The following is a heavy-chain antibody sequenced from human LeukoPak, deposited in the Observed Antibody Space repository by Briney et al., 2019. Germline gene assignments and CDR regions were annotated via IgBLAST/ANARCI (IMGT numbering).Heavy chain of an antibody. D-gene: IGHD2-21*02. CDR1: GGSISSSTYY. CDR2: KYYSGNS. V-gene: IGHV4-39*01. J-gene: IGHJ4*02. Sequence: SETLSLTCTVSGGSISSSTYYWGWIRQPPGKGLELIGSKYYSGNSYYNPSLKSRVSISVDTSKNQFSLKLSSVTAADTAVYYCASTIVVVTARRFDYWGQGTLVTVSS. CDR3: ASTIVVVTARRFDY.